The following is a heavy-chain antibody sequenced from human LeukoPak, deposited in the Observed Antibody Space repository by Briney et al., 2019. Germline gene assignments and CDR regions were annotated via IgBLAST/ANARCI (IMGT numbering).Heavy chain of an antibody. Sequence: ASVKVSCKASRHTFTSYYMHWVRQAPGQGLEWMGWINPNSGGTNYAQKFQGRITMTSDTSISTDYMQLSSLISDDTAVYYCASPDYYGSGSYQFDPWGQGTLVTVSS. J-gene: IGHJ5*02. CDR3: ASPDYYGSGSYQFDP. V-gene: IGHV1-2*02. D-gene: IGHD3-10*01. CDR1: RHTFTSYY. CDR2: INPNSGGT.